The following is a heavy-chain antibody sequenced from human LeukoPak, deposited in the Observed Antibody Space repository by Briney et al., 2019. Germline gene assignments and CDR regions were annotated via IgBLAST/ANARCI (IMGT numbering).Heavy chain of an antibody. V-gene: IGHV4-30-4*01. CDR2: MYYSGST. J-gene: IGHJ5*02. D-gene: IGHD3-22*01. CDR1: GGSISSGDYY. Sequence: SETLSLTCTVSGGSISSGDYYWSWIRQPPGKGLEWLAYMYYSGSTYYNPSLKSRVTMSADTSKNQLSLKLSSVTVADTAVYYCARPYYYDSRIDPWGEGILVTVSS. CDR3: ARPYYYDSRIDP.